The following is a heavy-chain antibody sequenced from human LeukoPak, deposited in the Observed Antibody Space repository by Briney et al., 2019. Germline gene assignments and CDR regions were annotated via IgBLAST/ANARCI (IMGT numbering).Heavy chain of an antibody. CDR3: AKSASGYSYGYLFGFDY. Sequence: GGSLRLSCAASGFTFSSYAMSWVRQAPGRGLEWVSAISGSGGSTYYADSVKGRFTISRDNSKNTLYLQMNSLRAEDTAVYYCAKSASGYSYGYLFGFDYWGKGTLVAVSS. V-gene: IGHV3-23*01. CDR1: GFTFSSYA. D-gene: IGHD5-18*01. J-gene: IGHJ4*02. CDR2: ISGSGGST.